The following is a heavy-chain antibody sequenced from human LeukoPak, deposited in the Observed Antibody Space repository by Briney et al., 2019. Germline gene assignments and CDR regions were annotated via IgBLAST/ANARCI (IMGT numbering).Heavy chain of an antibody. CDR2: ISHRGNT. Sequence: PSETLSLSCAVSGYSISSSYWWSWVRQPPGKGLEWIGEISHRGNTNYNPSLKSRVTTSVDKSKNQLSLKLTSVTAADTAVYYCAREAGDHSRGFDYWGQGTLVTVSS. V-gene: IGHV4-4*02. D-gene: IGHD1-14*01. CDR3: AREAGDHSRGFDY. CDR1: GYSISSSYW. J-gene: IGHJ4*02.